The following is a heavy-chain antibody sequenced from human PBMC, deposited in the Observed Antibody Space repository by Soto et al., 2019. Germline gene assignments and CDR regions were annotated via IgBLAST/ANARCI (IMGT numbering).Heavy chain of an antibody. V-gene: IGHV5-51*01. J-gene: IGHJ4*02. CDR1: GYSFTSYW. CDR3: ARYSSGWPYYFVY. Sequence: GESLKLSCKGSGYSFTSYWIAWVRQMPGKGLEWMGIIYLSDSDTRYSPSFQGRVTTSADKSISTAYLQWSSLKASDTAMYYCARYSSGWPYYFVYWGQGTLVAVSS. CDR2: IYLSDSDT. D-gene: IGHD6-19*01.